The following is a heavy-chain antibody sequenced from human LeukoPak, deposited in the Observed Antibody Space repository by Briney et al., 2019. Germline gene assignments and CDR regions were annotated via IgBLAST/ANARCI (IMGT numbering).Heavy chain of an antibody. CDR1: GFSFSSYG. Sequence: GGSLRLSCAASGFSFSSYGMHWVRQAPGKGLEWVAVISYDGSNKHYADSAKGRFTISRDNSKNTFYLQMNSLGGEDTAVYYCAKDCSGGSCIDNWGQGTMVTVSS. D-gene: IGHD2-15*01. CDR2: ISYDGSNK. V-gene: IGHV3-30*18. J-gene: IGHJ4*02. CDR3: AKDCSGGSCIDN.